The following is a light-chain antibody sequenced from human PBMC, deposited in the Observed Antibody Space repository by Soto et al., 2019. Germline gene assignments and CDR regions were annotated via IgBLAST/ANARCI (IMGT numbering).Light chain of an antibody. CDR2: KAS. V-gene: IGKV1-5*03. CDR1: QSINSW. CDR3: QQYTSYSPYT. J-gene: IGKJ2*01. Sequence: DIQMTQSPSTLSASVGDRVTVTCRASQSINSWLAWYQQKPGKAPKLLIYKASTLESGVPSRFSGSASGTDFTLTINSLQPDDFATYYCQQYTSYSPYTFGQGTKLEI.